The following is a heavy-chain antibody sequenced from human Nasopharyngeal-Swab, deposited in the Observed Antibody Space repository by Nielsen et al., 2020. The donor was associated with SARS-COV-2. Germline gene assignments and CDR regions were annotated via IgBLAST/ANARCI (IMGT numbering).Heavy chain of an antibody. J-gene: IGHJ5*02. CDR3: ARSPRGGFDP. CDR2: INHSGST. CDR1: GGSFSGYY. V-gene: IGHV4-34*01. D-gene: IGHD3-10*01. Sequence: SQTLSLTCAVYGGSFSGYYWSWILQPPGKGLEWIGEINHSGSTNYNPALKRRVTISVDTSKNQFSLKLSSVTAADTAVYYCARSPRGGFDPWGQGTLVTVSS.